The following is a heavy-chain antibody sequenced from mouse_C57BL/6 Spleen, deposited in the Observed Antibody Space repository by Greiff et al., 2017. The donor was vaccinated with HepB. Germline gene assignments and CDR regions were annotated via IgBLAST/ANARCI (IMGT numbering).Heavy chain of an antibody. CDR2: IYPRSGNT. V-gene: IGHV1-81*01. Sequence: VQGVESGAELARPGASVKLSCKASGYTFTSYGISWVKQRTGQGLEWIGEIYPRSGNTYYNEKFKGKATLTADKSSSTAYMELRSLTSEDSAVYFCARGGKEGGFAYWGQGTLVTVSA. CDR1: GYTFTSYG. CDR3: ARGGKEGGFAY. J-gene: IGHJ3*01.